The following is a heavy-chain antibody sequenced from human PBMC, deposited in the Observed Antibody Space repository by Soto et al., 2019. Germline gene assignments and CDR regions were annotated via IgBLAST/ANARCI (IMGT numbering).Heavy chain of an antibody. D-gene: IGHD3-22*01. J-gene: IGHJ4*02. V-gene: IGHV1-69*01. Sequence: QVQLVQSGAEVKKPGSSVKVSCKASGGTFSSYAISWVRQAPGQGLEWMGGIIPIFGTANYAQKFQGRVTITADESTSTAYMELISLRSEDTPVYYCAIDPTYYYDSSGYQRGDYWGQGTLVTVSS. CDR3: AIDPTYYYDSSGYQRGDY. CDR2: IIPIFGTA. CDR1: GGTFSSYA.